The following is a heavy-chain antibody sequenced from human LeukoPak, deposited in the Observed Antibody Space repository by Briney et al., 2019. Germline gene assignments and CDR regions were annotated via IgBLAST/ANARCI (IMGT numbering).Heavy chain of an antibody. Sequence: SETLSLTCTVSGASISSGGHYWSWIRQHPGKGLEWIGYIYYSGSTYYNPSLKSRLIIPLDTSKNHFSLNLSSVTAADTAVYYCASTLYYYYVDVWGKGTTVTVSS. CDR3: ASTLYYYYVDV. CDR1: GASISSGGHY. J-gene: IGHJ6*03. V-gene: IGHV4-31*03. CDR2: IYYSGST.